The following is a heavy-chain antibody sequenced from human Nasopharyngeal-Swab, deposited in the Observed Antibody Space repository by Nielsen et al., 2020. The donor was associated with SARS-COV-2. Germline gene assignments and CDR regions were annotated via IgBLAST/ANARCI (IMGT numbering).Heavy chain of an antibody. CDR1: GGSISSSNW. D-gene: IGHD3-3*01. Sequence: SETLSLTCAVSGGSISSSNWWSWVRQPPGKGLEWIGEIYHSGNTNYNPSLKSRVTISVDKSKNQFSLKLSSVTAADTAVYYCARVVRIRFLEWSRYYGMDVWGQGTTVTVSS. J-gene: IGHJ6*02. V-gene: IGHV4-4*02. CDR2: IYHSGNT. CDR3: ARVVRIRFLEWSRYYGMDV.